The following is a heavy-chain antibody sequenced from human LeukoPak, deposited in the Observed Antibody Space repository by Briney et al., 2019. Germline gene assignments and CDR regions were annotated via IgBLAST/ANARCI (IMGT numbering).Heavy chain of an antibody. V-gene: IGHV3-48*03. CDR3: ARESSPEDAFDI. CDR2: ISSSGSTI. CDR1: GFTFSSYE. Sequence: PGGSLRPSCAASGFTFSSYEMNWVRQPPGKGLEWVSYISSSGSTIYYADSVKGRFTISRDNAKNSLYLQMNSLRAEDTAVYYCARESSPEDAFDIWGQGTMVTVSS. J-gene: IGHJ3*02. D-gene: IGHD1-14*01.